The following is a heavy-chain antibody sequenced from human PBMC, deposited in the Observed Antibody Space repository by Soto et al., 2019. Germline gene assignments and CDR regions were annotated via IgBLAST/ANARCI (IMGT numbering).Heavy chain of an antibody. CDR2: INHSGST. D-gene: IGHD4-17*01. V-gene: IGHV4-34*01. Sequence: QVQLQQWGAGLLKPSETLSLTCAVYGGSFSGYYWSWIRQPPGKGLEWIGEINHSGSTNYNPSLKSRVTISVDTSKNQSSLKLSSVIAADTAVYYCARGVTTVTTVRYFQHWGQGTLVTVSS. CDR1: GGSFSGYY. CDR3: ARGVTTVTTVRYFQH. J-gene: IGHJ1*01.